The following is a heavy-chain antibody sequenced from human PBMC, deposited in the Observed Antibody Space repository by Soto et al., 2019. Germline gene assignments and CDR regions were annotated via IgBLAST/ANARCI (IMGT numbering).Heavy chain of an antibody. CDR1: GCTFSSYG. CDR3: AKTRGSGSYSNSSFDV. D-gene: IGHD1-26*01. J-gene: IGHJ2*01. V-gene: IGHV3-30*18. CDR2: ISYDGSNK. Sequence: GGSLRLSCAASGCTFSSYGMHWVRQAPGKGLEGVAGISYDGSNKYYADSVKGRFTISRANSGNTLYLQMNSLRAEDTAIYFCAKTRGSGSYSNSSFDVWGRGTLVTVSS.